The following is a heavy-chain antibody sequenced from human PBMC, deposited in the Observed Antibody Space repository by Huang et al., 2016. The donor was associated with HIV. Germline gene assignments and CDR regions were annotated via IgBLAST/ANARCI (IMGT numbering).Heavy chain of an antibody. CDR2: ISYDGNTQ. D-gene: IGHD3-10*01. V-gene: IGHV3-30*04. CDR3: AGVTTPTGGPVRGIIYPSANDL. J-gene: IGHJ4*02. Sequence: QAPGKGLEWVAVISYDGNTQHYTDAVQVRFTISRDNSKDTMYLQMNSLRPEDTAVYYCAGVTTPTGGPVRGIIYPSANDLWGQGTLVTVSS.